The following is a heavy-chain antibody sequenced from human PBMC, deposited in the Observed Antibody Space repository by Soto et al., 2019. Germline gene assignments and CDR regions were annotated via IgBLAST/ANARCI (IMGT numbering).Heavy chain of an antibody. CDR2: ISYDGTTK. CDR1: GFTFNKYG. V-gene: IGHV3-30*18. Sequence: QMQLVESGGGVVQPGRSLRLSCAASGFTFNKYGMQWVRQAPGKGLEWVAVISYDGTTKYHADSVKGRFTISRDNAKNTLFLQMDSLRVEDTAVYYCAKGGLWEAYYFDYWGQGIPVTVSS. D-gene: IGHD1-26*01. J-gene: IGHJ4*02. CDR3: AKGGLWEAYYFDY.